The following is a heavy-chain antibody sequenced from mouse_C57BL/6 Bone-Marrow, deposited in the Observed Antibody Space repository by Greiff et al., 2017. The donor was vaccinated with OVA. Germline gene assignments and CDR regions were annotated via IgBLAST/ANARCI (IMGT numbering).Heavy chain of an antibody. CDR2: IDPENGDT. Sequence: VQLQQSGAELVRPGASVKLSCTASGFTIKDDYMHWVKQRPEQGLEWIGWIDPENGDTEYASKFQGKATITADTSSNTAYLQLSSLTSEDTAVYYCTPTGTDYWGQGTTLTVSS. V-gene: IGHV14-4*01. D-gene: IGHD4-1*02. CDR1: GFTIKDDY. CDR3: TPTGTDY. J-gene: IGHJ2*01.